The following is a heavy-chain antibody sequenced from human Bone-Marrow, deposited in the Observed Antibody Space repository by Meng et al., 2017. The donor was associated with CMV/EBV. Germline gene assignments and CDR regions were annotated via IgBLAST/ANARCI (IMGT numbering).Heavy chain of an antibody. Sequence: ASVKVSCKASGYTFTGYYMHWVRQAPGQGLEWMGWINPNSGGTNYAQKFQGRVTMTRDTSISTAYMELSRLRSDDTAVYYCARERGQMHLTNYYYYGMDVWGQGTTVTVSS. CDR2: INPNSGGT. CDR3: ARERGQMHLTNYYYYGMDV. D-gene: IGHD1-1*01. CDR1: GYTFTGYY. V-gene: IGHV1-2*02. J-gene: IGHJ6*02.